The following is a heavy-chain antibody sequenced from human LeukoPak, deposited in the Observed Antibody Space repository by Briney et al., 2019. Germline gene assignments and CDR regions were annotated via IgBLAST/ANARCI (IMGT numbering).Heavy chain of an antibody. Sequence: GGSLRLSCAASGFTFSSYWMHWVRQAPGKGLVWVSRINTDGSTTSYADSVKGRFIISRDNVENTLSLQMNSLTAEDTAVYYCTRGGVDYWGQGALVTVSS. CDR1: GFTFSSYW. CDR2: INTDGSTT. V-gene: IGHV3-74*01. D-gene: IGHD3-16*01. J-gene: IGHJ4*02. CDR3: TRGGVDY.